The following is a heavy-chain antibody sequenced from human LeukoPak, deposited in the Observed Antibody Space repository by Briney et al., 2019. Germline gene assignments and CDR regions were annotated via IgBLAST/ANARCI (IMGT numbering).Heavy chain of an antibody. CDR2: ISAYNGNT. V-gene: IGHV1-18*01. D-gene: IGHD2-2*02. Sequence: GASVKVSCKASGYTFTSYGIRWVRQAPGQGLEWMGWISAYNGNTNYAQKLQGRVTMTTDTATSTAYMELRSLGSDDTAVYYCASDIVVVPAAIPGFFGINWFDPWGQGTLVTGSS. J-gene: IGHJ5*02. CDR3: ASDIVVVPAAIPGFFGINWFDP. CDR1: GYTFTSYG.